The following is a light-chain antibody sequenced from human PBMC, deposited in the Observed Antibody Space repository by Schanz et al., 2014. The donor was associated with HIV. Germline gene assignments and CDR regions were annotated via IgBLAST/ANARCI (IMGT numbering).Light chain of an antibody. CDR3: QSYDSSLTTWV. V-gene: IGLV1-40*01. Sequence: QSVLTQPPSVSGAPGQRVTISCTGGSSNLGTNFQVHWYQQLPGTAPKLLIFGDKNRPSGVPDRYSGSKSDTSASLAITGLQSGDEADYYCQSYDSSLTTWVFGGGTKLTVL. CDR2: GDK. CDR1: SSNLGTNFQ. J-gene: IGLJ3*02.